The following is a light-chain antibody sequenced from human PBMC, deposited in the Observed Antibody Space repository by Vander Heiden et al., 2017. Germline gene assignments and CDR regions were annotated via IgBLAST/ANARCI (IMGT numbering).Light chain of an antibody. J-gene: IGKJ3*01. Sequence: DIQLSQCPSSPFASVGDRVTLTCRVSQGISNYLAWYQQKPGKVPKLLIYAASTLRSGVASRFSGSGSGTDFTLTISSLQPEDVATYYYQKYNSAHRTFGPGTKVDIK. CDR2: AAS. CDR1: QGISNY. CDR3: QKYNSAHRT. V-gene: IGKV1-27*01.